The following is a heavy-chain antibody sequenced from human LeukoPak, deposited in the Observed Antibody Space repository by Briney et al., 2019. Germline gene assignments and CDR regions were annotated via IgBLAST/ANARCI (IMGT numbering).Heavy chain of an antibody. V-gene: IGHV4-4*07. J-gene: IGHJ5*02. CDR2: IYTSGST. Sequence: SETLSLTCTVSGGSISSYYWSWIRQPAGKGLEWIGRIYTSGSTNYNPSLKSRVTMSVDTSKNQFSLKLSSVTAADTAVYYCARTTPGRPTPNWFDPWGQGTLVTVSS. CDR1: GGSISSYY. CDR3: ARTTPGRPTPNWFDP. D-gene: IGHD4-17*01.